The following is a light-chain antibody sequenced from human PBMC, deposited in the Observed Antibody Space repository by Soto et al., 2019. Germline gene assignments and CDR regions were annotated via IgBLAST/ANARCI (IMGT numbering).Light chain of an antibody. CDR3: CSYGVV. CDR2: EGS. CDR1: SSDVGSYNL. Sequence: QSALTQPASVSGSPGQSITISCTGTSSDVGSYNLVSWYQQHPGKAPKLMIYEGSKRPSGVSNRFSGSKSGNTASLTISGLQAEDEADYYCCSYGVVFGGRTKLTVL. V-gene: IGLV2-23*01. J-gene: IGLJ2*01.